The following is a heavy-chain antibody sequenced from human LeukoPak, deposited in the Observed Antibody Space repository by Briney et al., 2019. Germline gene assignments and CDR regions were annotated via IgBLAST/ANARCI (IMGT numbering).Heavy chain of an antibody. Sequence: TSVRVSRQASGYTFTGYHRHWVRQAPARALDWMEGINPNSGGTNYAQTFHGWVTMTRDTSINTHYMELSRIRSDDAAVYCCARGLSVGYCSSSSSHAECIQLWGQGTLVTVSS. D-gene: IGHD2-2*01. CDR3: ARGLSVGYCSSSSSHAECIQL. J-gene: IGHJ1*01. CDR2: INPNSGGT. CDR1: GYTFTGYH. V-gene: IGHV1-2*04.